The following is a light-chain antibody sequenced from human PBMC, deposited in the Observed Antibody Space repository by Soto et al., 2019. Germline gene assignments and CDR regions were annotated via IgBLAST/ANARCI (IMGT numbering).Light chain of an antibody. CDR1: QSINNY. J-gene: IGKJ1*01. Sequence: DIQMTQSPSSLSAAAGDRVTITCRASQSINNYLNWYQHRHGEAPKLLIFGASSLQRGVPSRFSGSGSGTEFTLTISSLQREDFATYYCQQTYNPPPTFGPGTKVDIK. V-gene: IGKV1-39*01. CDR2: GAS. CDR3: QQTYNPPPT.